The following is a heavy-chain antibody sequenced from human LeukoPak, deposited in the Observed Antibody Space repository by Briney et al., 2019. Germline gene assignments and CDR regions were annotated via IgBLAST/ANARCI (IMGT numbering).Heavy chain of an antibody. J-gene: IGHJ4*02. D-gene: IGHD3-10*01. CDR1: RYTFIDYY. V-gene: IGHV1-2*02. CDR3: ARGGWVRGVITRNGLDY. CDR2: INPNSGGT. Sequence: GASVKVSCKASRYTFIDYYIHWVRQAPGQGLEWMGWINPNSGGTGYAQKFQGRVTMTRDTSISTAYVDLTSLRSDDTAVYYCARGGWVRGVITRNGLDYWGQGTLVTVSS.